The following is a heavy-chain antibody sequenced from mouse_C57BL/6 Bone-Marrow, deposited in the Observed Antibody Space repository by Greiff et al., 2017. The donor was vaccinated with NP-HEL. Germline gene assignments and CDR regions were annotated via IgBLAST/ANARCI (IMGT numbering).Heavy chain of an antibody. CDR2: IYPGSGST. Sequence: VQLQQPGAELVKPGASVKMSCKASGYTFTSYWITWVKQRPGQGLEWIGDIYPGSGSTNYNEKFKSKATLTVDTSSSTAYMQLSSLTSEDSAVYYCARRYGNSSAWFAYWGQGTLVTVSA. CDR3: ARRYGNSSAWFAY. CDR1: GYTFTSYW. V-gene: IGHV1-55*01. D-gene: IGHD1-1*01. J-gene: IGHJ3*01.